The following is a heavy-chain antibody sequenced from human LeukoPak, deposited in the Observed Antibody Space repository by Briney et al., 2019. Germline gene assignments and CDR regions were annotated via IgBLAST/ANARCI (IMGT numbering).Heavy chain of an antibody. V-gene: IGHV3-23*01. Sequence: GGSLRLSCAASGFTFSSYAVSWVRQAPGKGLEWVSAISGSGGSTYYADSVKGRFTISRDNSKNTLYLQMNSLRAEDTAVYYCAKFIAVAGGYFALWGRGTLVTVSS. CDR3: AKFIAVAGGYFAL. CDR2: ISGSGGST. J-gene: IGHJ2*01. D-gene: IGHD6-19*01. CDR1: GFTFSSYA.